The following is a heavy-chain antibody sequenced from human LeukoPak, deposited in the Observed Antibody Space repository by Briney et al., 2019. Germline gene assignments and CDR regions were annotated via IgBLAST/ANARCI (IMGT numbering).Heavy chain of an antibody. J-gene: IGHJ4*02. CDR2: INHSGST. Sequence: SETLSLTCAVYGGSFSVYYWSWIRQPPGKGLEWIGEINHSGSTNYNPSLKSRVTISVDTSKNQFSLKLSSVTAADTAVYYCARATYSSSLGYWGQGTLVTVSS. CDR1: GGSFSVYY. V-gene: IGHV4-34*01. D-gene: IGHD6-13*01. CDR3: ARATYSSSLGY.